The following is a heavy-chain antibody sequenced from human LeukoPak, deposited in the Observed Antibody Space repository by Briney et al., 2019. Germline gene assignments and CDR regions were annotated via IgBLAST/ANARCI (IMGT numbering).Heavy chain of an antibody. V-gene: IGHV4-39*07. Sequence: TSETLSLTCTVSGVSISSTYYYWGWIRQPPGKGLEWIGNTYYRGNMYYNPSLKSRVSILVDTSKNQFSLRLSSVTAADTAVYYCAGTYYDFWSGYSNRGCFDYWGQGALVTVSS. D-gene: IGHD3-3*01. CDR3: AGTYYDFWSGYSNRGCFDY. J-gene: IGHJ4*02. CDR2: TYYRGNM. CDR1: GVSISSTYYY.